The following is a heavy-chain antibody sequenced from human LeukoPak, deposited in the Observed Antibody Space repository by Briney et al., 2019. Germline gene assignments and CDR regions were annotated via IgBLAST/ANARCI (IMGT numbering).Heavy chain of an antibody. CDR1: GYTFTTYG. D-gene: IGHD3-9*01. Sequence: ASVKVSCKASGYTFTTYGISWVRQAPGQGLEWMGWISVCNGDTNYAQKLQGRVTITTDTSTSTAYMELRSLTSDDTAVYYCAREGRKEYDILTGYYRFYYYGMDVWGQGSTVIASS. J-gene: IGHJ6*02. V-gene: IGHV1-18*01. CDR3: AREGRKEYDILTGYYRFYYYGMDV. CDR2: ISVCNGDT.